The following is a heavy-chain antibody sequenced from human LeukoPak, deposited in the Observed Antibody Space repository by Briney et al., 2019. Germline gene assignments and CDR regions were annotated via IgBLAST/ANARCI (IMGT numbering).Heavy chain of an antibody. CDR1: RSTFTASY. J-gene: IGHJ4*02. V-gene: IGHV1-2*02. Sequence: SGKPSCKASRSTFTASYINSVRRAPGHRVEWMGWINPNSGGTNYAQKFQGRDTITRDTSISTAYMELSRLRSDDTAGYYCARDQTPEGMDYWGQGTLVAVSS. CDR2: INPNSGGT. D-gene: IGHD1-14*01. CDR3: ARDQTPEGMDY.